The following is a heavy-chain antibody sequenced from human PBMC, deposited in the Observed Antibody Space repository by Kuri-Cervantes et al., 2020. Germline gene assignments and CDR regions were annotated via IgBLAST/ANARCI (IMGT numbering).Heavy chain of an antibody. CDR1: GGTFSSYA. J-gene: IGHJ4*02. V-gene: IGHV1-69*13. Sequence: SVKVSCKASGGTFSSYAISWVRQAPGQGLEWMGGIIPIFGTANYAQKFQGRVTITADESTSTAYMELSSLRAEDTAVYYCARDPGYSYELGDYWGQGTLVTVSS. D-gene: IGHD5-18*01. CDR3: ARDPGYSYELGDY. CDR2: IIPIFGTA.